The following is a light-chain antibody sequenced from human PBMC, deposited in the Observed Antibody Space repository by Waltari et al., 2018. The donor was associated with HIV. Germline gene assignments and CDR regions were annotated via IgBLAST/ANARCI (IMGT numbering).Light chain of an antibody. CDR3: AAWDDTLTVV. Sequence: ASGTPGQSVTISCSGTSSNIGTNYVYWYQQFPGTAPKLLIYRNNKRPSGVPDRFSGSKSGTSASLAISGLRSDDEADYYCAAWDDTLTVVFGGGTKLTVL. J-gene: IGLJ2*01. V-gene: IGLV1-47*01. CDR2: RNN. CDR1: SSNIGTNY.